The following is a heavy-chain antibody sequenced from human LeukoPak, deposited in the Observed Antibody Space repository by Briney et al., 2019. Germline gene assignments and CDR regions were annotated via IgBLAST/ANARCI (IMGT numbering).Heavy chain of an antibody. V-gene: IGHV3-23*03. D-gene: IGHD2-21*02. Sequence: GGSLRLSCVGSGFFLTSYATSWARLTPGKGLQWVAGMYADGSVTQYEDAVKGRFTISRDTSKNTLYLQMNSLRDDDTALYYCVKDMTYGDGKWEFDLWGQGTPVTVSS. CDR2: MYADGSVT. CDR3: VKDMTYGDGKWEFDL. J-gene: IGHJ5*02. CDR1: GFFLTSYA.